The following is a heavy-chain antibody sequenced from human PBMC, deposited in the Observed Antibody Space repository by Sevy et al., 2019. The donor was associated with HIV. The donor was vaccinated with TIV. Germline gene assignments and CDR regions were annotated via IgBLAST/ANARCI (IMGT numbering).Heavy chain of an antibody. D-gene: IGHD2-2*01. CDR3: GSLSRVGYCSSTSCAIYRPRDYYYGMDV. J-gene: IGHJ6*02. Sequence: GGSLRLSCAASGFTFSSYWMSWVRQAPGKGLEWVANIKQDGSEKYYVDSVKGQFTISRDNAKNSLYLKMNSLRAEVTALYYCGSLSRVGYCSSTSCAIYRPRDYYYGMDVWGQGTTVTVSS. V-gene: IGHV3-7*01. CDR2: IKQDGSEK. CDR1: GFTFSSYW.